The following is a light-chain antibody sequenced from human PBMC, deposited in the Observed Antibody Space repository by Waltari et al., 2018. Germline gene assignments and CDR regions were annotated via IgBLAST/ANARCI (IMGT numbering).Light chain of an antibody. CDR1: SRDVGGYNY. J-gene: IGLJ1*01. Sequence: QSALTQPASVSGSPGQSITIPCTGTSRDVGGYNYVSWYQQHPGNAPKLIIYDVSNRPSGVSNRFSGSKSGNTASLTISGRQAEDEADFYCSSYTTSSTLGVFGTGTKVTVL. V-gene: IGLV2-14*03. CDR3: SSYTTSSTLGV. CDR2: DVS.